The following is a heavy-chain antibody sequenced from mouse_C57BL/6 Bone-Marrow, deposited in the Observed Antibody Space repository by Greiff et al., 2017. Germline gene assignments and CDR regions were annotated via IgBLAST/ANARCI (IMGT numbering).Heavy chain of an antibody. CDR1: GFNIKDDY. Sequence: VHVKQSGAELVRPGASVKLSCTASGFNIKDDYIHWVKQRPEQGLEWIGWIDPEIGDTEYASKFQGKATITSDTSSNTAYLQLSSLTSEDTAVYYCSSFDGNYCDFWGQGTPRTVAS. CDR3: SSFDGNYCDF. CDR2: IDPEIGDT. J-gene: IGHJ2*01. D-gene: IGHD2-3*01. V-gene: IGHV14-4*01.